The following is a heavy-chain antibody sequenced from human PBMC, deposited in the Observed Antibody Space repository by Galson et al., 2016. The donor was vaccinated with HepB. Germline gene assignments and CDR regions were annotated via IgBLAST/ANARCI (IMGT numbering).Heavy chain of an antibody. CDR2: INTGGDT. J-gene: IGHJ4*02. CDR1: VITVSDTY. Sequence: SLRLSCAASVITVSDTYMIWVRQAPGTGLEWVSGINTGGDTYYADSVKGRFTISRDNSKNTLYLQMNNLRVEDTALYYCARDRRVSKDRSYFDSWGQGTLVTVSS. V-gene: IGHV3-53*01. CDR3: ARDRRVSKDRSYFDS. D-gene: IGHD2-8*01.